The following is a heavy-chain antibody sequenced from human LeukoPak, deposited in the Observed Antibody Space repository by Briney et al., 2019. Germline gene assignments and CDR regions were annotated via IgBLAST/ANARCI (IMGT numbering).Heavy chain of an antibody. Sequence: GGSLRLSCAASGFTFSDYYMSWIRQAPGKGLGWVSYISSSGSTIYYADSVKGRFTISRDNAKNSLYLQMNSLRAEDTAVYYCVRDKSYYGSEYYYYMDVWGKGTTVTISS. D-gene: IGHD3-10*01. CDR2: ISSSGSTI. CDR3: VRDKSYYGSEYYYYMDV. V-gene: IGHV3-11*01. CDR1: GFTFSDYY. J-gene: IGHJ6*03.